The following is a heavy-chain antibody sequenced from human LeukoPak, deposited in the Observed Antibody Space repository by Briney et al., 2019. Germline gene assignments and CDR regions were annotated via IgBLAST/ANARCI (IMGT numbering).Heavy chain of an antibody. J-gene: IGHJ4*01. CDR1: GGTFSSSA. V-gene: IGHV1-69*04. CDR2: TIPVLGIA. Sequence: GASVKVSCKASGGTFSSSALIWVRQAPGQGLEWMGRTIPVLGIANSAQKFQGRLTISADKSTSTAYMELSSLRSEDTAVYYCARDPGRFGDYNRPSALDYWGQGTLVTISS. D-gene: IGHD4-17*01. CDR3: ARDPGRFGDYNRPSALDY.